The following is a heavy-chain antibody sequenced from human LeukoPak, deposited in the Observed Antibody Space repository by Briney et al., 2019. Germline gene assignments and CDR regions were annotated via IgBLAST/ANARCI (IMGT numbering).Heavy chain of an antibody. V-gene: IGHV3-13*01. CDR1: GFTFSTYD. Sequence: GGSLRLSCAASGFTFSTYDMHWVRQATGKGLEWVSAIGTDGDTYYLDSVKGRFTISREDAKKSLYLQMNSLRAEDTAVYYCATEWLGTSWGQGTLVTVSS. CDR3: ATEWLGTS. D-gene: IGHD3-22*01. J-gene: IGHJ4*02. CDR2: IGTDGDT.